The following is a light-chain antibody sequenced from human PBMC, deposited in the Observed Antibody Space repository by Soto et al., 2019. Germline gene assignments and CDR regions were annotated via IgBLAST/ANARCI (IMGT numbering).Light chain of an antibody. CDR1: QSVSSSY. J-gene: IGKJ5*01. Sequence: EIKLARSPCSLTLYTGDRATLSCRASQSVSSSYLAWYRQKPGQAPRLLIFDASNRATGIPARFSGSGSGTDFTLAISSLESEDIPVYYCQQRTNLVTFGQGTRLEIK. V-gene: IGKV3D-20*02. CDR2: DAS. CDR3: QQRTNLVT.